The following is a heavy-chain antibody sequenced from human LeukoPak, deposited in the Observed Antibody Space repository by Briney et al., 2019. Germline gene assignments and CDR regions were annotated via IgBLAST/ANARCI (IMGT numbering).Heavy chain of an antibody. Sequence: GGSLRLSCAASGFTVSSNYMSWVRQAPGKGLEWVSVIYSGGSTYYADSVKGRFTISRDNSKNTLYLQMNGLRAEDTAVYYCARGKKWLVLFDYWGQGTLVTVSS. J-gene: IGHJ4*02. CDR3: ARGKKWLVLFDY. V-gene: IGHV3-66*02. D-gene: IGHD6-19*01. CDR2: IYSGGST. CDR1: GFTVSSNY.